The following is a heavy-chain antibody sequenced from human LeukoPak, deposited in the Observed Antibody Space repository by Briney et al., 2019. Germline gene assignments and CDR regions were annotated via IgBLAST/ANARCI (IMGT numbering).Heavy chain of an antibody. CDR3: AKGGGPIDY. J-gene: IGHJ4*02. D-gene: IGHD3-16*01. CDR1: GFTFDDYA. Sequence: PGGSLRLSCAASGFTFDDYATHWVRQAPGKGLEWVSGISWNSGSIGYADSVKGRFTTSRDNAKNSLYLQMNSLRAEDTALYYCAKGGGPIDYWGQGTLVTVSS. V-gene: IGHV3-9*01. CDR2: ISWNSGSI.